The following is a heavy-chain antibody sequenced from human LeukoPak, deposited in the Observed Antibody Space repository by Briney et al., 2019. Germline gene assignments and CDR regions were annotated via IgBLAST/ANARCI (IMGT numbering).Heavy chain of an antibody. CDR1: GFTFSNDW. D-gene: IGHD1-26*01. CDR3: ARDPPWVGATYYFDY. J-gene: IGHJ4*02. Sequence: PGGSLRLSCAASGFTFSNDWMNWVRQAPGKGLEWVGRIKSKIDGGATDYAAPVKGRFTISRDDSKNTLYLQMNSLRADDTAVYYCARDPPWVGATYYFDYWGQGTLVTVSS. V-gene: IGHV3-15*07. CDR2: IKSKIDGGAT.